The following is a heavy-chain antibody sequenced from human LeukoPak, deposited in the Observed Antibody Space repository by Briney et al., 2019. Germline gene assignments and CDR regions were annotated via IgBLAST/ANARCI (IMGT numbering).Heavy chain of an antibody. Sequence: SETLSLTCSVSDGSINSYYWNWIRRPPGKGLEWIGYIYYDGNTNYSPSLKSRVTKSVDTSKNLFSLKVSSVTAADTAVYYCARGRSNYYGMDVWGQGTTVTVSS. D-gene: IGHD1-26*01. V-gene: IGHV4-59*01. CDR1: DGSINSYY. CDR2: IYYDGNT. J-gene: IGHJ6*02. CDR3: ARGRSNYYGMDV.